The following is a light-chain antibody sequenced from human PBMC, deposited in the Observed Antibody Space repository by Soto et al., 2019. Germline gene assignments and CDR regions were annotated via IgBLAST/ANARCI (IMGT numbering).Light chain of an antibody. V-gene: IGKV3-20*01. Sequence: ERVWAQSPTTLSLSPGERANLSCRASQSVSNYLAWYQQKPGQAPRLLIYGASNRATGIPDRFSGSGSGTDFTLTVGRLEPEDCAVYYCQQYGSSGTFGQGTKVDIK. CDR2: GAS. CDR1: QSVSNY. J-gene: IGKJ1*01. CDR3: QQYGSSGT.